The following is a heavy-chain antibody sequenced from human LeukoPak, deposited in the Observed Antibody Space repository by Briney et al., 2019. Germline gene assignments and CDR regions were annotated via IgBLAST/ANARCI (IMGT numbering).Heavy chain of an antibody. V-gene: IGHV1-69*04. CDR1: VGTFSSYA. J-gene: IGHJ4*02. CDR3: ARDLLRIVGATTPTFDY. Sequence: SVKLSCKSSVGTFSSYAIRWVRHAPGQGLEWMGRIIPILGIANYAQKLQGRVTMTTDTSTSTAYMELRSLRSDDTAVYYCARDLLRIVGATTPTFDYWGQGTLVTVSS. D-gene: IGHD1-26*01. CDR2: IIPILGIA.